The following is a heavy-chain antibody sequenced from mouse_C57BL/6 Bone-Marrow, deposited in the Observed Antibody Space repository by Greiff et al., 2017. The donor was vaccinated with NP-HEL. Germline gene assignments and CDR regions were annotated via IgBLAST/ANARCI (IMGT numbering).Heavy chain of an antibody. Sequence: QVQLKESGAELVRPGASVTLSCKASGYTFTDYEMHWVKQTPVHGLEWIGAIDPETGGPAYNQKFKGKAILTADKSSSTAYMELRSLTSEDSAVYYCTNYYYGSSYDYWGQGTTLTVSS. J-gene: IGHJ2*01. CDR3: TNYYYGSSYDY. CDR1: GYTFTDYE. CDR2: IDPETGGP. D-gene: IGHD1-1*01. V-gene: IGHV1-15*01.